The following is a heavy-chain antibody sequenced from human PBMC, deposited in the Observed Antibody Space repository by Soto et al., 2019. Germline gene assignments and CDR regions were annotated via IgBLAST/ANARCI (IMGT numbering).Heavy chain of an antibody. V-gene: IGHV2-5*02. CDR2: IYWDDDK. CDR1: GFSLTARPVG. CDR3: AHRADLNGHWNGGDFDF. D-gene: IGHD3-3*01. J-gene: IGHJ4*02. Sequence: QITLKESGPTRAKPTQTLTLTCTFSGFSLTARPVGLGWIRQPPGKALDQLGLIYWDDDKRYNPSLKTRLTNNKDTPDNQEVLTMTNLDPGDTATYYCAHRADLNGHWNGGDFDFWGQGALVTVSS.